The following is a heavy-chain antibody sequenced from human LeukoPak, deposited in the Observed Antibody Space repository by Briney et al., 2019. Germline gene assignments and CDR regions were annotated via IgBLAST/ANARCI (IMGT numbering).Heavy chain of an antibody. V-gene: IGHV3-23*01. CDR3: AKSTNYYDSSGYYYGEIFDY. CDR1: GFTFSSYG. Sequence: GGSLRLSCAASGFTFSSYGMSWARQAPGKGLEWVSAISGSGGRTYYADSVKGRFTISRDNSKNTLYLQMNSLRAEDTAVYYCAKSTNYYDSSGYYYGEIFDYWGQGTLVTVSS. CDR2: ISGSGGRT. J-gene: IGHJ4*02. D-gene: IGHD3-22*01.